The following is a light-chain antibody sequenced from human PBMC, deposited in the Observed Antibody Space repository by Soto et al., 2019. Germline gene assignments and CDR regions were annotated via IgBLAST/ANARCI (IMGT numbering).Light chain of an antibody. CDR2: GSS. V-gene: IGKV3-20*01. CDR1: QSVSNNY. Sequence: EIVLTQSPGTLSLSPGEKATLSCRASQSVSNNYLAWYQQKPGQAPRLLIYGSSSRATGIPDRFSGSGSGTDFTLTISRLEPEDFAIYYCQQYLTSPAWTFGQGTKVEI. CDR3: QQYLTSPAWT. J-gene: IGKJ1*01.